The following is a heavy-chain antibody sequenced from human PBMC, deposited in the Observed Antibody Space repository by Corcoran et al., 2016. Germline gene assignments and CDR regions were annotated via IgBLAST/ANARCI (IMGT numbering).Heavy chain of an antibody. CDR2: IHPNSGVT. J-gene: IGHJ4*02. CDR3: TRETWTYGD. Sequence: QAQLVQSGAEMKEPGASVEVSCKASGYAFSDNYVHWVRQTPGQGLEWMGWIHPNSGVTRYAQNFQGRIALTRDTSISTTYMSLNSLISDDTAVYYCTRETWTYGDWGQGTLVTVSS. V-gene: IGHV1-2*02. D-gene: IGHD1-7*01. CDR1: GYAFSDNY.